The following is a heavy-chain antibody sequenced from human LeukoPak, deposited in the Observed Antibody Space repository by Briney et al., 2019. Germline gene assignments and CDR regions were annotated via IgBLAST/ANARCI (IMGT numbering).Heavy chain of an antibody. CDR2: INHSGST. J-gene: IGHJ3*02. V-gene: IGHV4-34*01. CDR3: ARQGGDLGAFDI. D-gene: IGHD2-21*02. CDR1: GGSFSGYY. Sequence: SETLSLTCAVYGGSFSGYYWSWIRQPPGKGLEWIGEINHSGSTNYNPSLKSRVTISVDRSKNQFSLKLSSVTAADTAVYYCARQGGDLGAFDIWGQGTMVTVSS.